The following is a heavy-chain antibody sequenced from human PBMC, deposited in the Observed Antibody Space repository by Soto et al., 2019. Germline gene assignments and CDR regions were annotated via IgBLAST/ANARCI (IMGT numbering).Heavy chain of an antibody. CDR2: ISRDGSHK. CDR3: ARSRTSAVADSFDF. V-gene: IGHV3-30*04. D-gene: IGHD1-7*01. CDR1: GFTFRNYA. Sequence: GGSLRLSCAASGFTFRNYAIHWVRQAPGKGLEWVAVISRDGSHKYYLDSVKGRFTISRDNSKDTVNLLMNSLRDDDSAMYYCARSRTSAVADSFDFWGQGTLVTVSS. J-gene: IGHJ4*02.